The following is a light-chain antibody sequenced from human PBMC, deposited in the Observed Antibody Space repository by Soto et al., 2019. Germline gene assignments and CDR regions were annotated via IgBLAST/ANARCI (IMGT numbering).Light chain of an antibody. Sequence: QSVLTQPRSVSGSPGQSVTISCAGTSSDVGGYNYVSWYQQHPGNAPKVIIYNVSQRPSGVPDRFSGSKSDNTASLTISGLQAEDEADYYCCSYAGRYTYVFGTGTKVTVL. CDR1: SSDVGGYNY. CDR2: NVS. CDR3: CSYAGRYTYV. V-gene: IGLV2-11*01. J-gene: IGLJ1*01.